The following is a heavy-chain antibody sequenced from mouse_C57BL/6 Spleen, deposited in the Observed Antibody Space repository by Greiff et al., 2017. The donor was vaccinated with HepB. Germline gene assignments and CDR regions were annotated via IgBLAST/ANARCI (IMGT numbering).Heavy chain of an antibody. CDR2: IDPETGGT. J-gene: IGHJ2*01. CDR1: GYTFTDYE. Sequence: LVESGAELVRPGASVTLSCKASGYTFTDYEMHWVKQTPVHGLEWIGAIDPETGGTAYNQKFKGKAILTADKSSSTAYMELRSLTSEDSAVYYCTRLGTVVATRDYWGQGTTLTVSS. D-gene: IGHD1-1*01. CDR3: TRLGTVVATRDY. V-gene: IGHV1-15*01.